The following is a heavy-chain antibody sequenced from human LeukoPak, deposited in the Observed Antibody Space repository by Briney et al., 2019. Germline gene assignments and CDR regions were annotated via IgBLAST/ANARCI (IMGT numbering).Heavy chain of an antibody. Sequence: GASVKVSCKASGYTFTGYYMHWVRQAPGQGLEWMGWINPNSGGTNYAQKFQGRVTMTRDTSISTAYMELSRLRSDDTAVYYCARVLSRDCSSTSCSLGRYYYYYMDVWGKGTTVTISS. D-gene: IGHD2-2*01. CDR1: GYTFTGYY. CDR3: ARVLSRDCSSTSCSLGRYYYYYMDV. J-gene: IGHJ6*03. V-gene: IGHV1-2*02. CDR2: INPNSGGT.